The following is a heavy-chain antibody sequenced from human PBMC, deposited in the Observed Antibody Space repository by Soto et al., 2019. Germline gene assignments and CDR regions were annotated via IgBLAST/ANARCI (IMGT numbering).Heavy chain of an antibody. CDR2: ISGSGGST. J-gene: IGHJ4*02. V-gene: IGHV3-23*01. Sequence: PGESLKISCAASGFTFSSYAMSWVRQAPGKGLEWVSAISGSGGSTYYADSVKGRFTISRDNSKNTLYLQMNSLRAEDTAVYYCANGPTYYDFWSGSLESWYYFDYWGQGTLVTVSS. CDR1: GFTFSSYA. D-gene: IGHD3-3*01. CDR3: ANGPTYYDFWSGSLESWYYFDY.